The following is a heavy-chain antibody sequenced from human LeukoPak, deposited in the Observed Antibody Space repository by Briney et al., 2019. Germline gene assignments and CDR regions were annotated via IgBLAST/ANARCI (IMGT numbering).Heavy chain of an antibody. CDR2: MNPNSGNT. CDR1: GYTFTSYD. Sequence: ASVKVSCKASGYTFTSYDSNWVRQATGQGVEWMGWMNPNSGNTDYAQKFQGRVTMPRNTSISTPYMELSSLRSGDTPVYFCASPGGTVARRLFINEGGEGTLVTV. CDR3: ASPGGTVARRLFINE. D-gene: IGHD6-6*01. J-gene: IGHJ4*02. V-gene: IGHV1-8*01.